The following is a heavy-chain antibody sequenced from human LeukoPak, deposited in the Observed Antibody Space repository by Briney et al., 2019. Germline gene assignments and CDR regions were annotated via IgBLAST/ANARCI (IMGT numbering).Heavy chain of an antibody. CDR1: GGSISSSSYY. CDR3: VKGREAYSGSYTPFAS. D-gene: IGHD1-26*01. CDR2: IYYSGST. Sequence: SETLSLTCTVSGGSISSSSYYWGWIRQPPGKGLEWIGSIYYSGSTYYNPSLKSRVTISVDTSKNQFSLKLSSVTAADTAVYYCVKGREAYSGSYTPFASWGQGTWVTVSS. J-gene: IGHJ4*02. V-gene: IGHV4-39*07.